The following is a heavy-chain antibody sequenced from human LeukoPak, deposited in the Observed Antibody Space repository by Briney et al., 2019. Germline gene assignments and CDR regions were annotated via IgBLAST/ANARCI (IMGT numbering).Heavy chain of an antibody. V-gene: IGHV3-48*04. CDR3: ARDGGLSGSSFTDYGMDV. CDR2: ISSSGSTI. D-gene: IGHD1-26*01. Sequence: PGGSLRLSCAASGFTFSSYNMNWVRQAPGKGLEWVSYISSSGSTIYYADSVKGRFTISRDNAKNSLYLQMNSLRAEDTAVYYCARDGGLSGSSFTDYGMDVWGQGTTVTVSS. CDR1: GFTFSSYN. J-gene: IGHJ6*02.